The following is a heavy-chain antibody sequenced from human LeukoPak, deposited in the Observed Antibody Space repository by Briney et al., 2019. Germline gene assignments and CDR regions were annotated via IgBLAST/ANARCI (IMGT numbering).Heavy chain of an antibody. V-gene: IGHV4-59*01. CDR2: IWFSGST. CDR3: ARGGDGYNYFDY. CDR1: GDPISDYY. Sequence: SETLSLTCTVSGDPISDYYWSWIRQPPGKGLEWIGYIWFSGSTKYSPSLKGRATISVDRSKHQFSLKLNSLTAADTAVYFCARGGDGYNYFDYWGQGTLVTVSS. D-gene: IGHD5-12*01. J-gene: IGHJ4*02.